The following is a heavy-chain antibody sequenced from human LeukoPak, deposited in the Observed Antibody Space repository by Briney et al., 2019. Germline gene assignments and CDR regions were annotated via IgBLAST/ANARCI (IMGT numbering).Heavy chain of an antibody. V-gene: IGHV5-51*01. Sequence: GESLKIFCKVSGYSFTSYCIGWVRQMPGKGLEWMGIIYPGDSGPTYSPSFQGQVTISVDKSINTAYLQWSSLQASDTAMYYCGMSGDRVPLQDDVFDVWGQGTMVTVPT. J-gene: IGHJ3*01. CDR2: IYPGDSGP. D-gene: IGHD1-26*01. CDR1: GYSFTSYC. CDR3: GMSGDRVPLQDDVFDV.